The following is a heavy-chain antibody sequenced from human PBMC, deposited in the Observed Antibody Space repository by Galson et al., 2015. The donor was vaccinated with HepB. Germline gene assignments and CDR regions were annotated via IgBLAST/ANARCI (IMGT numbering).Heavy chain of an antibody. J-gene: IGHJ4*02. CDR3: AKVGNDILTGYSRYYFDY. V-gene: IGHV3-23*01. Sequence: LRLSCAVSGLTFSTYAMTWVRQAPGKGLEWVSGISGSGDSTYYTDSVKDRFTISRDNSKNTLYLQMNSLRAEDTAVYYCAKVGNDILTGYSRYYFDYWGQGTLVTFSS. CDR2: ISGSGDST. CDR1: GLTFSTYA. D-gene: IGHD3-9*01.